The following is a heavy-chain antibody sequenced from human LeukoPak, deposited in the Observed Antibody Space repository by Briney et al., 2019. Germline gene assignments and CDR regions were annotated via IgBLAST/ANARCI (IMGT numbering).Heavy chain of an antibody. J-gene: IGHJ4*02. D-gene: IGHD6-19*01. CDR2: IYYSGST. V-gene: IGHV4-59*01. CDR3: ARVELLGSSGWPFDY. CDR1: GGSISSYY. Sequence: SETLSLTCTVSGGSISSYYWSWIRQPPGKGLEWIGYIYYSGSTNYNPSLKSRVTISVDTSKNQFSLKLSSVTAADTAVHYCARVELLGSSGWPFDYWGQGTLVTVSS.